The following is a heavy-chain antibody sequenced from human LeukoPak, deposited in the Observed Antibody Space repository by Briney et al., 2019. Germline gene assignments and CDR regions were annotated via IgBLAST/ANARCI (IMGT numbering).Heavy chain of an antibody. J-gene: IGHJ6*02. Sequence: GGSLRLSCAASGLTFSDYYMSWIRQAPGKGLEWVSDISSSGSTIYYADSVKGRFTISRDNAKNSLYLQMNSLRAEDTAVYYCARDCSIIVAYGTDVWGQGTTVTVSS. CDR3: ARDCSIIVAYGTDV. CDR1: GLTFSDYY. V-gene: IGHV3-11*01. CDR2: ISSSGSTI. D-gene: IGHD5-12*01.